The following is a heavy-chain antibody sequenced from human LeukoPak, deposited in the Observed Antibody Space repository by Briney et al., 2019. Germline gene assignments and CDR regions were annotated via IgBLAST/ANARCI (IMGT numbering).Heavy chain of an antibody. CDR2: ISSSSSYI. D-gene: IGHD3-10*01. CDR1: GFTFSSYS. Sequence: GGSLGLSCAASGFTFSSYSMNWVRQAPGKGLEWVSSISSSSSYIYYADSVKGRFTISRDNAKNSLYLQMNSLRAEDTAVYYCAREGHRGVATDYWGQGTLVTVSS. CDR3: AREGHRGVATDY. J-gene: IGHJ4*02. V-gene: IGHV3-21*01.